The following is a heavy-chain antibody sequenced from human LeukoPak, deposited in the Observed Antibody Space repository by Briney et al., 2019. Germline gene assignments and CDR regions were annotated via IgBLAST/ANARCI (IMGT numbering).Heavy chain of an antibody. V-gene: IGHV1-2*02. CDR1: GYTFTGYY. CDR2: INPNSGGT. J-gene: IGHJ4*02. D-gene: IGHD6-6*01. CDR3: ARDPSYSSSFGAIDY. Sequence: ASVKVSCKASGYTFTGYYMRWVRQAPGQGLEWMGWINPNSGGTNYAQKFQGRVTMTRDTSISTAYMELSRLRSDDTAVYYCARDPSYSSSFGAIDYWGQGTLVTVSS.